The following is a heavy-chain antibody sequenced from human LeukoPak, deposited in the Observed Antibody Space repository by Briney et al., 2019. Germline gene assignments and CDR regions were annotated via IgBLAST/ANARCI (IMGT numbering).Heavy chain of an antibody. CDR3: ARDFTDYYGSGSYGGDWFDP. D-gene: IGHD3-10*01. CDR2: ISAYNGNT. J-gene: IGHJ5*02. V-gene: IGHV1-18*01. CDR1: GYTFTSYG. Sequence: GASVKVSCKASGYTFTSYGISWVRQAPGQGLEWMGWISAYNGNTNYAQKLQGRVTMTTDTSTSTAYMELRSLRSDDTAVYYCARDFTDYYGSGSYGGDWFDPWGQGTLVTVSS.